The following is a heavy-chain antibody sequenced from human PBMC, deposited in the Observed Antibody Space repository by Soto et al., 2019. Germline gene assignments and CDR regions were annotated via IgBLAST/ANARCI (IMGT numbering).Heavy chain of an antibody. D-gene: IGHD4-17*01. Sequence: PGGSLRLSCAASGFTFDDYGMSWVRQAPGKGLEWVSGINWNGGSTGYADSVKGRFTISRDNSKNTVYLQMNSLRLEDTAVYYCARGPSYSDSYFDHWGQGTLVTVSS. CDR3: ARGPSYSDSYFDH. CDR1: GFTFDDYG. J-gene: IGHJ4*02. V-gene: IGHV3-20*04. CDR2: INWNGGST.